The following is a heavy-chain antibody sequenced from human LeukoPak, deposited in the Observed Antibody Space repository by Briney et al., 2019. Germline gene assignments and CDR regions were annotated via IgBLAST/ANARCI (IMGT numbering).Heavy chain of an antibody. CDR3: ARGKSATAPDSNWYLDL. V-gene: IGHV1-2*02. D-gene: IGHD6-13*01. J-gene: IGHJ2*01. CDR1: GYY. CDR2: NNPNSSGT. Sequence: ASVKVSCKASGYYMPCVRQAPGQGLEWMGWNNPNSSGTKYAQKFQGRVTMTRDTSISTAYMELSRLRSADTAVYYCARGKSATAPDSNWYLDLWGRGTLVTVSS.